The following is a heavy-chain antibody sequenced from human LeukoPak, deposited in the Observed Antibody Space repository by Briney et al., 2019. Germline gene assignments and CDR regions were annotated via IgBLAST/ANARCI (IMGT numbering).Heavy chain of an antibody. CDR2: IYYSGST. CDR1: GGSISSYS. D-gene: IGHD2-2*01. J-gene: IGHJ5*02. CDR3: ARDRCSSTSCYARWFDP. V-gene: IGHV4-59*01. Sequence: SETLSLTCTVSGGSISSYSWRWIRQPPGKGLEWIGYIYYSGSTNYNPSLKSRVTISVDTSKNQFSLKLSSVTAADTAVYYCARDRCSSTSCYARWFDPWGQGTLVTVSS.